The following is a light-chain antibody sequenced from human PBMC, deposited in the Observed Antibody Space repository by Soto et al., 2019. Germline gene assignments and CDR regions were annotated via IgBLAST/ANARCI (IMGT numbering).Light chain of an antibody. CDR3: QQYGSSPYT. CDR2: GAS. J-gene: IGKJ2*01. V-gene: IGKV3-20*01. CDR1: QSVNRRY. Sequence: EIVLTQSPGTLSLSPGERATLSCRASQSVNRRYLAWYQQKPGQAPRLLIYGASSRATGIPDRFSGTGSGTDFALIINRLEPEDFAVYCCQQYGSSPYTFGLGTKLEIK.